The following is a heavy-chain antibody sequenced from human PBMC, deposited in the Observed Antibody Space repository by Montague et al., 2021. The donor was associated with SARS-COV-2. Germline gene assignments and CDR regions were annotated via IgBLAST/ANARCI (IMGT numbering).Heavy chain of an antibody. V-gene: IGHV4-61*01. CDR2: VYHTGST. J-gene: IGHJ4*02. CDR1: GVSVSSGSYY. CDR3: VREKYYFDDSGSK. D-gene: IGHD3-22*01. Sequence: SETLSPTCSVSGVSVSSGSYYWSWVRQPPGKGLEWIGYVYHTGSTNYXPSLKSRVTLSIDTSKNQFSLNLTSVTAADTAVYYCVREKYYFDDSGSKWGQGTLVT.